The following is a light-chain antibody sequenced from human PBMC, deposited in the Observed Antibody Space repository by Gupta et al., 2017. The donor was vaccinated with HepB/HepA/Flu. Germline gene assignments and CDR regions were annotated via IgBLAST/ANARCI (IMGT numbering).Light chain of an antibody. V-gene: IGKV3-15*01. CDR2: GAS. Sequence: EIVMTPSPATLSVSPGERATLSCRASQSVRTNLAWYQQKPGQAPRLLIYGASTRATGTPARFSGSGSGTEFTLTISSLQSEDFAVYYCQQYNNWPLTFGQGTKVEI. CDR3: QQYNNWPLT. J-gene: IGKJ1*01. CDR1: QSVRTN.